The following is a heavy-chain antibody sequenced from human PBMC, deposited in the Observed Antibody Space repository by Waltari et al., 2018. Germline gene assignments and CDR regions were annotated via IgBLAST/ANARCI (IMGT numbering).Heavy chain of an antibody. CDR1: GGSISSYY. CDR3: ARHRGYIDFDY. J-gene: IGHJ4*02. Sequence: QVQLQESGPGLVKPSETLSLTCTVSGGSISSYYWSWIRQPPGKGLEWIGYIYYSGSTKYNPSLNSRVTISVDTSKNQFSLKLSSVTAADTAVYYCARHRGYIDFDYWGQGTLVTVSS. CDR2: IYYSGST. D-gene: IGHD3-22*01. V-gene: IGHV4-59*08.